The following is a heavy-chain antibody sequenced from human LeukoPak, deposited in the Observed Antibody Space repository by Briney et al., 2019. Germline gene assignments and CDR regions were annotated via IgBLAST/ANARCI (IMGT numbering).Heavy chain of an antibody. D-gene: IGHD3-22*01. V-gene: IGHV4-30-2*01. Sequence: PSETLSLICTVSGGSISSGGYYWSWIRQPPGKGLEWIGYIYHSGSTYYNPSLKSRVTISVDRSKNQFSLKLSSVTAADTAVYYWARDGGGHYYDSSGYYSDAFDIWGQGTMVTVSS. CDR2: IYHSGST. J-gene: IGHJ3*02. CDR1: GGSISSGGYY. CDR3: ARDGGGHYYDSSGYYSDAFDI.